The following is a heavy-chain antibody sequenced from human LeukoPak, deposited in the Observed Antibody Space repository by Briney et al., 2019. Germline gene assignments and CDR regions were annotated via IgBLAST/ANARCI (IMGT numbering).Heavy chain of an antibody. D-gene: IGHD3-22*01. V-gene: IGHV7-4-1*01. CDR1: GYTFTSYG. CDR2: INTNTGNP. CDR3: ARAWVGDYYDSSGYPLFDI. J-gene: IGHJ3*02. Sequence: ASVKVSCKASGYTFTSYGISWVRQAPGQGLEWMGWINTNTGNPTYAQGFTGRFVFSLDTSVSTAYLQIGSLKAEDTAVYYCARAWVGDYYDSSGYPLFDIWGQGTMVTVSS.